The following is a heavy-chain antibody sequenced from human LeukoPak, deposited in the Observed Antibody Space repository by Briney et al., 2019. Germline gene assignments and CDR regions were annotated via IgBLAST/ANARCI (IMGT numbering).Heavy chain of an antibody. Sequence: GGSLRLSCAASGFTFSGFWMSWVRQAPGKGLEWVANIKQDGSEKYYVDSVKGRFTISRDNAKNSLYLQMNSLRAEDTAVYYCARRAGAYSHPYDYWGQGTLVTVSS. CDR2: IKQDGSEK. CDR1: GFTFSGFW. D-gene: IGHD4/OR15-4a*01. V-gene: IGHV3-7*01. CDR3: ARRAGAYSHPYDY. J-gene: IGHJ4*02.